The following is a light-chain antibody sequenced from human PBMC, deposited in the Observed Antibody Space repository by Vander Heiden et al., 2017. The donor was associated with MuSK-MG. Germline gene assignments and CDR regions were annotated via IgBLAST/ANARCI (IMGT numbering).Light chain of an antibody. CDR1: QRFTNTY. CDR3: QHYGRAPFT. J-gene: IGKJ4*01. V-gene: IGKV3-20*01. CDR2: GAS. Sequence: EIVLTQSPGTLSLSPGERATLSCRASQRFTNTYLAWYQQKPGQAPRLLIYGASSRATGIPDRFSGSGSGTDFTLTIRRLEPEDYAVYYCQHYGRAPFTFGGGTKVXVK.